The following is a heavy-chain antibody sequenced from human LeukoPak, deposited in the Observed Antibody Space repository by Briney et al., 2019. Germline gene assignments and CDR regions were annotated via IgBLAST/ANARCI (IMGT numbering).Heavy chain of an antibody. CDR1: GFTFSNYW. J-gene: IGHJ4*02. V-gene: IGHV3-30-3*01. CDR3: ARDGFTMIVVVSNFDY. CDR2: ISYDGSNK. Sequence: GGSLRLSCAASGFTFSNYWMHWVRQAPGKGLEWVAVISYDGSNKYYADSVKGRFTISRDNSKNTLYLQMNSLRAEDTAVYYCARDGFTMIVVVSNFDYWGQGTLATVSS. D-gene: IGHD3-22*01.